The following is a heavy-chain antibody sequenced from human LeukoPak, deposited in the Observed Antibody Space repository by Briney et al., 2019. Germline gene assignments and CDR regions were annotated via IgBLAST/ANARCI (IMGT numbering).Heavy chain of an antibody. CDR1: GGSISSGDYY. CDR2: IYYSGST. CDR3: ARDAIYFGAFDI. Sequence: MPSETLSLTCTVSGGSISSGDYYWSWIRQPPGKGLEWIGYIYYSGSTYYNPSLKSRVTISVETSKNQFSLKLSSVTAADTAVYYCARDAIYFGAFDILGQGTMVTVSS. D-gene: IGHD2/OR15-2a*01. V-gene: IGHV4-30-4*01. J-gene: IGHJ3*02.